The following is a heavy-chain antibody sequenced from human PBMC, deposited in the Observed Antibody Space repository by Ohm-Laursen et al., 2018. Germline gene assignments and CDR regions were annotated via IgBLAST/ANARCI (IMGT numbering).Heavy chain of an antibody. CDR2: IYYRGTT. CDR1: GASISSEY. CDR3: AGAPNLYYFDY. J-gene: IGHJ4*02. Sequence: GTLSLTCTVSGASISSEYWTWIRQPPGKGLEWIGYIYYRGTTNYNPSLQSRVTISINTSKNQFSLQLRFVTAADTAVYHCAGAPNLYYFDYWGQGTLVTVSS. D-gene: IGHD1-26*01. V-gene: IGHV4-59*08.